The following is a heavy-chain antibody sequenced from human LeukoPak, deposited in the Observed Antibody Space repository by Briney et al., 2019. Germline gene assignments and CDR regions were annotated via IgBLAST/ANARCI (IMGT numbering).Heavy chain of an antibody. V-gene: IGHV4-30-2*03. D-gene: IGHD3-3*01. J-gene: IGHJ4*02. CDR2: IYYSGST. CDR1: GGSISSGGYS. CDR3: ARVPGFGVVTDFDY. Sequence: SQTLSLTCAVSGGSISSGGYSWSWIRQPPGKGLEWIGTIYYSGSTYYNPSLKSRVTISVDTSKNQFSLKLSSVTAADTAVYYCARVPGFGVVTDFDYWGQGTLVTVSS.